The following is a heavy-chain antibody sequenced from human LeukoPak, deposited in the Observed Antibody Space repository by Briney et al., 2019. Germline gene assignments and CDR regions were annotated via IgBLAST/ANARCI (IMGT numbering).Heavy chain of an antibody. CDR3: ARGVVPAAIGYFDY. CDR2: ISYDGSNK. Sequence: PGGALRLSCAASGFTFSSYAMHWVRQAPGKGLEWVAVISYDGSNKYYADSVKGRFTISRDSSENTLYLQMNSLRAEDTAVYYCARGVVPAAIGYFDYWGQGTLVTVSS. CDR1: GFTFSSYA. D-gene: IGHD2-2*02. J-gene: IGHJ4*02. V-gene: IGHV3-30-3*01.